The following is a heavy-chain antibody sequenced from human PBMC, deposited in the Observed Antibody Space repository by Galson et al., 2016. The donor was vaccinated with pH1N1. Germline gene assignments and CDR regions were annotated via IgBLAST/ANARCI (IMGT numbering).Heavy chain of an antibody. CDR1: GYTDY. CDR2: ITDSGGRT. CDR3: ARDAALVDVWDLDASDI. J-gene: IGHJ3*02. D-gene: IGHD1-26*01. Sequence: SVKVSCKASGYTDYIHWVRQAPGQGLEWMGLITDSGGRTTYAQNFQGRVTMTRDTSTSTVYMELSSLTSEDTALYYCARDAALVDVWDLDASDIWGQGTMVTVSS. V-gene: IGHV1-46*03.